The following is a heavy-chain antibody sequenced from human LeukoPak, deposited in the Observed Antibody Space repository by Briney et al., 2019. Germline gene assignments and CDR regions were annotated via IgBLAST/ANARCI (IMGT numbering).Heavy chain of an antibody. D-gene: IGHD2-15*01. CDR1: GFTFSSYW. Sequence: SGGSLRLSCAASGFTFSSYWMHWVRQAPGKGLVWVSRINSDGSSTSYADSVKGRFTISRDNAKNSLYLQMNSLRAEDTAVYYCARVGVVVAATPPAGFDYWGQGTLVTVSS. CDR3: ARVGVVVAATPPAGFDY. J-gene: IGHJ4*02. V-gene: IGHV3-74*01. CDR2: INSDGSST.